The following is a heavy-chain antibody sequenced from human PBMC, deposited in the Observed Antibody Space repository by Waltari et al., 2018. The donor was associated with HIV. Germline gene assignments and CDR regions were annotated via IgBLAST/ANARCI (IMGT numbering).Heavy chain of an antibody. V-gene: IGHV4-59*01. Sequence: QEQLQESGPGLVKPSETLSLTCTVSGGSISTYYWNWIRQPPGKGLEWIGYIYYSGSTNHNPSLKSRVTMSGDTSKKQSSLKLSSVTAADTAVYYGARGVRQQQYWYFDLWGRGTLVTVSS. D-gene: IGHD6-13*01. CDR2: IYYSGST. CDR3: ARGVRQQQYWYFDL. CDR1: GGSISTYY. J-gene: IGHJ2*01.